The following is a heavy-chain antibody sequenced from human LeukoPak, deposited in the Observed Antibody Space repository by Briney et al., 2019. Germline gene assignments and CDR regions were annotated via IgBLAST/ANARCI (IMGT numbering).Heavy chain of an antibody. CDR2: ISSSSSTI. J-gene: IGHJ4*02. CDR3: ARDWALTGYYLYYFDY. Sequence: GGSLRLSCAASGFTFSSYSMNWVRQAPGKGLEWVSYISSSSSTIYYADSVKGRFTISRDNSKNTLYLQMNSLRAEDTAVYYCARDWALTGYYLYYFDYWGQGTLVTVSS. CDR1: GFTFSSYS. D-gene: IGHD3-9*01. V-gene: IGHV3-48*01.